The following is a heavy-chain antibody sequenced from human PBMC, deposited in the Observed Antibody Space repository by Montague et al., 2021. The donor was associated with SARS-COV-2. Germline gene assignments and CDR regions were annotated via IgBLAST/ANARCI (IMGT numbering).Heavy chain of an antibody. CDR3: ACVEFPTRGLTYYYGMDV. V-gene: IGHV4-34*01. CDR2: ISHSGST. CDR1: GGSFSGYY. J-gene: IGHJ6*02. D-gene: IGHD3-10*01. Sequence: SETLSLTCAVYGGSFSGYYWSWIRQPPGKGLEWIGEISHSGSTNYNPSLKSRVTISIDTSKNQFSLKLSSVTAADTAVYYCACVEFPTRGLTYYYGMDVWGQGTTVTVSS.